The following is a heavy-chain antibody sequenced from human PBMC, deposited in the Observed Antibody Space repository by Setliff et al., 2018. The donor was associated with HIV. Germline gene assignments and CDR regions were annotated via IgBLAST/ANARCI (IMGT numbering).Heavy chain of an antibody. CDR2: IRNDGSNK. D-gene: IGHD6-19*01. CDR1: GFTFSSYG. Sequence: GGSLRLSCAASGFTFSSYGMHWVRQAPGKGLECVAFIRNDGSNKYYADSVKGRFTISRDDSKNTVYLQMNSLRAEDTAVYYCAKTSGWTTIDYWGQGTLVTVSS. J-gene: IGHJ4*02. V-gene: IGHV3-30*02. CDR3: AKTSGWTTIDY.